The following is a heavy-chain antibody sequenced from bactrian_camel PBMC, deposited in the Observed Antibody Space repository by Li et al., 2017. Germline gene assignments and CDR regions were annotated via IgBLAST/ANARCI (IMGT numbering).Heavy chain of an antibody. V-gene: IGHV3S1*01. CDR2: IYTRDHST. J-gene: IGHJ6*01. CDR1: LNPTSDYC. CDR3: ANRGLTTVTADSS. D-gene: IGHD5*01. Sequence: HVQLVESGGGLVQPGGSLRLSCAASLNPTSDYCLGWIRQAPGKEREGVALIYTRDHSTYYLDSVKGRFTISLDNAKNTLYLQMNNLKTEDTAMYYCANRGLTTVTADSSWGQGTQVTVS.